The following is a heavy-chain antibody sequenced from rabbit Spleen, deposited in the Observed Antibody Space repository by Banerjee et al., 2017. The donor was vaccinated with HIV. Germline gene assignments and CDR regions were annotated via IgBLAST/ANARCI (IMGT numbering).Heavy chain of an antibody. CDR2: IYAGSSGST. D-gene: IGHD7-1*01. V-gene: IGHV1S45*01. CDR1: GFSFSSSYW. Sequence: QEQLEESGGDLVKPEGSLTLTCTASGFSFSSSYWICWVRQAPGKGLEWIACIYAGSSGSTWYASWAKGRFTISKTSSTTVTLQMTSLTAADTATYFCAIESIGYVTDRYVTLMTFNLWGQGTLVTVS. CDR3: AIESIGYVTDRYVTLMTFNL. J-gene: IGHJ4*01.